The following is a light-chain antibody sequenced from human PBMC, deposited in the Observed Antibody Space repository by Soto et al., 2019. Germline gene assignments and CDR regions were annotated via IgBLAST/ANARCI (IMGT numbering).Light chain of an antibody. CDR2: QDS. CDR3: QAWERRPV. V-gene: IGLV3-1*01. J-gene: IGLJ2*01. CDR1: KLGDKY. Sequence: SYELTQPPSVSVSPGQTASITCSGDKLGDKYACWYQQKPGQSPVLVIYQDSKRPSGIPERFSGSNSGNTATLTISGTQAMDEADYYCQAWERRPVFGGGTQLTVL.